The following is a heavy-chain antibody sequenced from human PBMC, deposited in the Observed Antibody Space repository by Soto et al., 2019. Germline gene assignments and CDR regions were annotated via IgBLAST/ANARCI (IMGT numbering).Heavy chain of an antibody. CDR3: ATTEAGVTNFDY. CDR2: IYYSGST. D-gene: IGHD3-10*01. J-gene: IGHJ4*02. CDR1: GGSISSYY. Sequence: LSLTWTVSGGSISSYYWSWIRQPPGKGLEWIGYIYYSGSTNYNPSLKSRVTISVDTSKNQFSLKLSSVTAADTAVYYCATTEAGVTNFDYWGQGTLVTVSS. V-gene: IGHV4-59*01.